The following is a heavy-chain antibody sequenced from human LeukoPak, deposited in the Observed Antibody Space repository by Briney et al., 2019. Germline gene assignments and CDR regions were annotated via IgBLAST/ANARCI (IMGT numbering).Heavy chain of an antibody. CDR2: INPSGGST. CDR1: GYTFTSNY. V-gene: IGHV1-46*01. CDR3: ARAKSGWYAYFDY. Sequence: ASVKVSCKAFGYTFTSNYMHWVRQAPGQGPEWMGVINPSGGSTSYAQKFQGRVTMTRDMSTSTVYMELSSLRSEDTAVYYCARAKSGWYAYFDYWGQGTLVTVSS. D-gene: IGHD6-19*01. J-gene: IGHJ4*02.